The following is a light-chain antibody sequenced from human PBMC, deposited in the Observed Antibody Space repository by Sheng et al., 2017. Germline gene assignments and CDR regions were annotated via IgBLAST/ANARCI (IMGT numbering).Light chain of an antibody. CDR1: QSISSF. V-gene: IGKV1-39*01. CDR2: AAS. Sequence: DIQMTQSPSSLSASVGDRVTITCRASQSISSFLNWYQXKPGKAPKLLIYAASSLQSGVPSRFSGSGSGTDFTLTISSLQPEDFATYYCQQSYSTPPAFGGGTKVEIK. J-gene: IGKJ4*01. CDR3: QQSYSTPPA.